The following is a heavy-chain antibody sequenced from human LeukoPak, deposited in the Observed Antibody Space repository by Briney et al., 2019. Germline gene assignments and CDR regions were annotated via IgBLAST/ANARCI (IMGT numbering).Heavy chain of an antibody. J-gene: IGHJ4*02. V-gene: IGHV1-46*01. CDR2: INPSGGST. CDR3: ARGPTYLEMATIGSIDY. CDR1: GYTFTTYS. Sequence: GASVKVSCKASGYTFTTYSMHWVRQAPGQGLEWMGIINPSGGSTSYAQKFQGRVTMTRDTSTSTVYMELSSLRSEDTAVYYCARGPTYLEMATIGSIDYWGQGTLVTVSS. D-gene: IGHD5-24*01.